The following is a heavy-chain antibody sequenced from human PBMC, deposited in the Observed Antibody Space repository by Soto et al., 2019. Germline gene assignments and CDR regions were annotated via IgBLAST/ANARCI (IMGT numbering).Heavy chain of an antibody. V-gene: IGHV1-69*02. Sequence: QVQLVQSGAEVKKPGSSVKVSCKASGGTFSSYTISWVRQAPGQGLEWMGRIIPILGIANYAQKFQGRVTIPADKPTSTAYVGLSSLRSEDTAVYYCARGAAAGFDYGGQGTLVTVSS. J-gene: IGHJ4*02. CDR3: ARGAAAGFDY. CDR2: IIPILGIA. D-gene: IGHD6-13*01. CDR1: GGTFSSYT.